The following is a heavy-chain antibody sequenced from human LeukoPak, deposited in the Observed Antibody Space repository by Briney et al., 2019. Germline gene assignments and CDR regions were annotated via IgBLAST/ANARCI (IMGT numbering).Heavy chain of an antibody. J-gene: IGHJ5*02. CDR1: GFTFSSYS. CDR2: ISSSSSTI. Sequence: GGSLRLSCAASGFTFSSYSMNWVPQAPGKGLEWVSYISSSSSTIYYADSVKGRFTISRDNAKNSLYLQMNSLRAEDTAVYYCVRDSSGYHDNWFDPWGQGTLVTVSS. D-gene: IGHD3-22*01. CDR3: VRDSSGYHDNWFDP. V-gene: IGHV3-48*01.